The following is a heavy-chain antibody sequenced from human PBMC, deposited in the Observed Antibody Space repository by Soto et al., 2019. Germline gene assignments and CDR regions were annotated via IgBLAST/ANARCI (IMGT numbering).Heavy chain of an antibody. CDR2: VSSTGST. V-gene: IGHV4-59*01. J-gene: IGHJ5*02. D-gene: IGHD3-22*01. CDR1: VGSLNSYY. CDR3: ARFSPPRKSYDSNPGWFDP. Sequence: SETLSLTCTVSVGSLNSYYWTWIRQSPGKGLEWIGYVSSTGSTNYNPSLKSRVILSLDTSTSEVSLSLTSVTAADAAAYFCARFSPPRKSYDSNPGWFDPWGQGIMVTVSS.